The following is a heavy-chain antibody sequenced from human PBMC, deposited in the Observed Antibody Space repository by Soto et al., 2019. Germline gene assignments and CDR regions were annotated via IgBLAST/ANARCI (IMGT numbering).Heavy chain of an antibody. CDR3: VRASMPKAHFDY. J-gene: IGHJ4*02. D-gene: IGHD2-2*01. Sequence: PSETLSLTCTVSGGSIRGYYWSWIRQSAGMGLEWIGRMHTSGSTNYNPSLKSRVTFSVDMSKNQISLKLTSMTAADTALYYCVRASMPKAHFDYWGQGTLVTVSS. CDR2: MHTSGST. V-gene: IGHV4-4*07. CDR1: GGSIRGYY.